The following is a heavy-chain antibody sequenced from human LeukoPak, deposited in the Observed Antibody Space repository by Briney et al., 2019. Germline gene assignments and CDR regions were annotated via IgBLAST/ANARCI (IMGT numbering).Heavy chain of an antibody. CDR3: ARDGIVVVVAATPGVYGMDV. V-gene: IGHV3-30-3*01. J-gene: IGHJ6*02. Sequence: GGSLRLSCAASGFTFSSYAMHWVRQAPGKGLEWVAVISYDGSNEYYADSVKGRFTISRDNSKNTLCLQMNSLRAEDTAVYYCARDGIVVVVAATPGVYGMDVWGQGTTVTVSS. CDR2: ISYDGSNE. D-gene: IGHD2-15*01. CDR1: GFTFSSYA.